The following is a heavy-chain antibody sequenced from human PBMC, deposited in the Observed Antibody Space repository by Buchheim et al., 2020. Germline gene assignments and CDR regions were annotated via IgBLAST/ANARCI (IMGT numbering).Heavy chain of an antibody. V-gene: IGHV3-30*03. J-gene: IGHJ6*02. Sequence: QVQLVESGGGVVQPGRSLRLSCAASGFTFSSYGMHWVRQAPGKGLEWVAVISYDGSNKYYADSVKGRFTNSRDNSKNTLYLQMNSLRAEDTAVYYCARDRSYAMDVWGQGTT. CDR3: ARDRSYAMDV. CDR1: GFTFSSYG. CDR2: ISYDGSNK.